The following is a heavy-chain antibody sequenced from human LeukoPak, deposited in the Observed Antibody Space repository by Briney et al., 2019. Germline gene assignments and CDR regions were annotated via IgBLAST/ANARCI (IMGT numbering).Heavy chain of an antibody. CDR2: INYSGST. Sequence: SETLSLTCTVSGGSISSYYWSWIRQPPGKGLEWIGYINYSGSTNYNPSLKSRVTISVDTSKNQFSLKLSSVTAADTAVYYCARYHGATDAFDIWGQGTMVTVSS. V-gene: IGHV4-59*08. CDR1: GGSISSYY. D-gene: IGHD1-26*01. CDR3: ARYHGATDAFDI. J-gene: IGHJ3*02.